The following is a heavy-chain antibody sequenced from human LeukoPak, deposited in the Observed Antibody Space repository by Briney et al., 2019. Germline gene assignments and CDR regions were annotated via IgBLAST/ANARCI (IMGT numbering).Heavy chain of an antibody. J-gene: IGHJ3*02. V-gene: IGHV4-4*07. D-gene: IGHD6-19*01. CDR3: ARHLTFGFGSGDAFDI. CDR2: IYSSGYT. Sequence: SETLSLTCTVSGGSISGYYWGWVRQPAGKGPQWIGRIYSSGYTYYNPSLKSRVTMSVDTPRNHFSLIVTSVTAADTAVYYCARHLTFGFGSGDAFDIWGQGIVVTVSS. CDR1: GGSISGYY.